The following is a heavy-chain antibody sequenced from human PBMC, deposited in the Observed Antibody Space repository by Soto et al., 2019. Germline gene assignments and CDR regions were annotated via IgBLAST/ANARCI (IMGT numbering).Heavy chain of an antibody. Sequence: QVQLVQSGAEVKKPGSSVKVSCKASGGTFSTYTITWVRQAPGQGLEWMGRIIPIIGIINYAQKFQGRVTIPADKFTGTAYVELTRLRSDDTAVYYCAGDPDSHYNDSHASSYPWGQGTLVTVSS. D-gene: IGHD3-22*01. J-gene: IGHJ5*02. CDR2: IIPIIGII. CDR3: AGDPDSHYNDSHASSYP. V-gene: IGHV1-69*08. CDR1: GGTFSTYT.